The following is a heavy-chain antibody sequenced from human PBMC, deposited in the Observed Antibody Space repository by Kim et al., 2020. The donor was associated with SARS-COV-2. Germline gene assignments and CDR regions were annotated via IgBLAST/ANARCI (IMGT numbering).Heavy chain of an antibody. J-gene: IGHJ4*02. CDR1: GFTFSDFA. D-gene: IGHD3-10*01. CDR2: ISGSGSAI. Sequence: GGSLRLSCAASGFTFSDFAMSWIRQAPGKGLEWLSYISGSGSAIYYADSVKGRFTISRDNDKNSLYLQMNSLRVEDTAVYYCARGSLWGGDYWGQGTLVT. V-gene: IGHV3-11*01. CDR3: ARGSLWGGDY.